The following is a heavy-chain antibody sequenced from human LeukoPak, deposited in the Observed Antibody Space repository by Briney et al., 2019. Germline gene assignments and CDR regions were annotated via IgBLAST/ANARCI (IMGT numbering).Heavy chain of an antibody. CDR3: ARDQGCSSTSCYLHYNWFDP. V-gene: IGHV4-59*12. CDR2: IYYSGST. Sequence: SETLSLTCTVSGGSISSYYWSWIRQPPGKGLEWIGYIYYSGSTNYNPSLKSRVTISVDTSKNQFSLKLSSVTAADTAVYYCARDQGCSSTSCYLHYNWFDPWGQGTLVTVSS. J-gene: IGHJ5*02. D-gene: IGHD2-2*01. CDR1: GGSISSYY.